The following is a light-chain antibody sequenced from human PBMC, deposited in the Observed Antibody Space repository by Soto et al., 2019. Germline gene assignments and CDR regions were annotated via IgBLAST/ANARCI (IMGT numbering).Light chain of an antibody. V-gene: IGKV3-20*01. CDR3: QQIHSTSSYT. Sequence: EIVLTQSPGTLSLSPGERATLACRASEGVGSNYLAWYQQKPGQAPRLLIYGASSRAAGIPDRFSGSGSGTDFTLTISRLEPEDFGTYYCQQIHSTSSYTFGQGSRVDVK. J-gene: IGKJ2*01. CDR2: GAS. CDR1: EGVGSNY.